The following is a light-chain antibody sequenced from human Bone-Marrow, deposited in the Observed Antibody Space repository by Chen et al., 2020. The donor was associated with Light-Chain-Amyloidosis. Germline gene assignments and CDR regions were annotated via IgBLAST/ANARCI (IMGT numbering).Light chain of an antibody. CDR3: SSFTSSSSDV. V-gene: IGLV2-14*01. J-gene: IGLJ1*01. Sequence: QSALTQPASVSGSPGQSITISCTGTSGDVETYNYVSWYQQHPGKAPKVMIYAVSNRPSGVSNRFSGSKAGNTASLTISGIQAEEEADYYCSSFTSSSSDVFGPGTKVTVL. CDR2: AVS. CDR1: SGDVETYNY.